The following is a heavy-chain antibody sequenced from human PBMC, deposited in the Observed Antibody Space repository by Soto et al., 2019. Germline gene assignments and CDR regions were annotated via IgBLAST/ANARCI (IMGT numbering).Heavy chain of an antibody. V-gene: IGHV3-74*01. CDR2: LNHEGTYK. Sequence: GGSLRLSCAASGLTFRDNWMHWVRQAPVQGLVWVSRLNHEGTYKSYADSVKGRFTISRDNVKSELYLQMKNLRAEDTAVYYCARGGLEPFDYWGQGTLVTVSS. CDR3: ARGGLEPFDY. D-gene: IGHD1-1*01. CDR1: GLTFRDNW. J-gene: IGHJ4*02.